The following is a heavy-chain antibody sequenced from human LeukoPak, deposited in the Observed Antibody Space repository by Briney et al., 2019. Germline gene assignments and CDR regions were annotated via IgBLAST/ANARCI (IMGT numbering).Heavy chain of an antibody. CDR1: GYTFTGYY. D-gene: IGHD6-19*01. J-gene: IGHJ3*02. Sequence: PRASVKVSCKASGYTFTGYYMHWVRQAPGQGLEWMGWINPNSGGTNYAQKFQGWVTMTRDTSISTAYMELSRLRSDDTAVYYCARPSIAVGGAFDIWGQGTMVTVSS. CDR3: ARPSIAVGGAFDI. CDR2: INPNSGGT. V-gene: IGHV1-2*04.